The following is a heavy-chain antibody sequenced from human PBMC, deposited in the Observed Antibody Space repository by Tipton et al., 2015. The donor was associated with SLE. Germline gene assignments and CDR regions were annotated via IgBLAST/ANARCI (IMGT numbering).Heavy chain of an antibody. CDR1: GGSISSHY. J-gene: IGHJ4*02. Sequence: TLSLTCTVSGGSISSHYWSWIRQPPGKGLEWIGYIYYSGSTNYNPSLKSRVTISVDTSKNQFSLKLSSVTAADTAVYYCARHPPLVGALVDYWGQGTLVTVSS. D-gene: IGHD1-26*01. V-gene: IGHV4-59*08. CDR3: ARHPPLVGALVDY. CDR2: IYYSGST.